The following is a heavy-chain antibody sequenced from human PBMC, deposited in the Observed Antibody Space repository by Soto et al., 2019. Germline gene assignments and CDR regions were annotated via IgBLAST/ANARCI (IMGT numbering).Heavy chain of an antibody. J-gene: IGHJ5*02. CDR2: ITGGSASK. Sequence: PGGSLRLSCAASAFTFSTYEMNWVRQAPGKGLEWVSYITGGSASKYYADSVKGRFTISRDNAKNSLYLQMNSLRAEDTAVYYCARVTDIVLVPAAIREAWFDPWGQGTLVTVSS. CDR3: ARVTDIVLVPAAIREAWFDP. CDR1: AFTFSTYE. V-gene: IGHV3-48*03. D-gene: IGHD2-2*02.